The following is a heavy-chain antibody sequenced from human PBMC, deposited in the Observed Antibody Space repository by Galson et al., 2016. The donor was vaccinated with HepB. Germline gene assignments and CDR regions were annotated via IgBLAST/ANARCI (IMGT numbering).Heavy chain of an antibody. CDR2: ISYSGST. J-gene: IGHJ3*02. V-gene: IGHV4-59*01. D-gene: IGHD3-10*01. CDR3: SSAANYYASGTLHQTFDI. Sequence: SETLSLTCTVSGGSISSYYWSWVRQPPGRGLEWIGYISYSGSTNYNPSLKSRVTVSVDTSKNQFSLRLSSVTVADTHVNYCSSAANYYASGTLHQTFDIWGQGTMVTVAS. CDR1: GGSISSYY.